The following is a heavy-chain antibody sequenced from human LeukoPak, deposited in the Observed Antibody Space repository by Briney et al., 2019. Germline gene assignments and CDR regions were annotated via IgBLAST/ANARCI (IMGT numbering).Heavy chain of an antibody. CDR1: GGTLSSYA. D-gene: IGHD3-22*01. Sequence: SVKVSCKASGGTLSSYAISWVRQAPGQGLEWMGGIIPIFGTANYAQKFQGRVTITADESTSTACMELSSLRSEDTAVYYCARPQYYYDSSGYFNWGQGTLVTVSS. J-gene: IGHJ4*02. CDR2: IIPIFGTA. CDR3: ARPQYYYDSSGYFN. V-gene: IGHV1-69*13.